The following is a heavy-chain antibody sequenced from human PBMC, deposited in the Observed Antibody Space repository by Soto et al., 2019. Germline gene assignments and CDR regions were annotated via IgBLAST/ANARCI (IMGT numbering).Heavy chain of an antibody. V-gene: IGHV3-7*02. Sequence: PGGSLRLSCASSGFTFSSYWMSWVRQAPGKGLEWVANIKQDGSEKYYVDSVKGRFTISRDNAKNSLYLQMNSLRAEDTAVYYCARAYYYDSSGYLNWFDPWGQGTLVTVSS. J-gene: IGHJ5*02. CDR2: IKQDGSEK. CDR3: ARAYYYDSSGYLNWFDP. D-gene: IGHD3-22*01. CDR1: GFTFSSYW.